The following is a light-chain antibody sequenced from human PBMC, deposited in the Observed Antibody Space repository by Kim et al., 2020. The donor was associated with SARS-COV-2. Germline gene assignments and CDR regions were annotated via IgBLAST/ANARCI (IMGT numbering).Light chain of an antibody. Sequence: SYELTQPPSVSVAPGKTARITCGGNNIGSKSVHWYQQKPGQAPVLVIYYDSDRPSGIPERFSGSNSGNTATLTISRVEAGDEADYYCQVWDSSSGLPYVFGTGTKVTVL. CDR3: QVWDSSSGLPYV. V-gene: IGLV3-21*04. J-gene: IGLJ1*01. CDR2: YDS. CDR1: NIGSKS.